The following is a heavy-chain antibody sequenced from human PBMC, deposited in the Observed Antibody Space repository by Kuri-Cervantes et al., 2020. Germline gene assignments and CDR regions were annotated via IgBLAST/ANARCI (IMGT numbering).Heavy chain of an antibody. D-gene: IGHD2-2*01. Sequence: GESLKISCAASGFTFSSYGMHWVRQAPGKGLEWVAVISYDGSNKYYADSVKGRFTISRDNSKNTLYLQMNSLGAEDTAVYYCAKDLSTSWPLMYYYYGMDVWGQGTTVTVSS. V-gene: IGHV3-30*18. CDR3: AKDLSTSWPLMYYYYGMDV. J-gene: IGHJ6*02. CDR2: ISYDGSNK. CDR1: GFTFSSYG.